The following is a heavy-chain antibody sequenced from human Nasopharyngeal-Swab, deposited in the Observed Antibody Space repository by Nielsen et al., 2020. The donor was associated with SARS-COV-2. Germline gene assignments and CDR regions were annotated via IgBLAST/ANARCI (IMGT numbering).Heavy chain of an antibody. CDR3: ARDRIDSGFDY. D-gene: IGHD3-10*01. CDR2: TNAGNGNT. V-gene: IGHV1-3*01. CDR1: GYTFTSYA. J-gene: IGHJ4*02. Sequence: ASVKVSCKASGYTFTSYAMHWVRQAPGQRLEWMGWTNAGNGNTKYSQKFQGRVTITRDTSASTAYMELSSLRSEDTAVYYCARDRIDSGFDYWGQGTLVIVSS.